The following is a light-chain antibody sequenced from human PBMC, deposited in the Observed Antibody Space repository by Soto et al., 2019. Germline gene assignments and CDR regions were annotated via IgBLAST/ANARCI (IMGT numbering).Light chain of an antibody. Sequence: EVVMTQSPATLSVSPGERATLSCRASQSVSSTLAWYQQKPGQAPRLLIYGASTRATGIPARFSGSGSGTEFTLTISSLQSEDFAVYYCQQYSNWPKTFGQGTKADI. J-gene: IGKJ1*01. CDR1: QSVSST. CDR3: QQYSNWPKT. CDR2: GAS. V-gene: IGKV3-15*01.